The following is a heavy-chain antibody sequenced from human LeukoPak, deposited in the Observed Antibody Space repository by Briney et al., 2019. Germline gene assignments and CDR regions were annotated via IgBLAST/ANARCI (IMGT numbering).Heavy chain of an antibody. CDR2: IRGSGGST. CDR3: AKDTAFMVRGVVGAFDI. V-gene: IGHV3-23*01. D-gene: IGHD3-10*01. CDR1: GFTFSSYA. Sequence: PGGSLRLSCAASGFTFSSYAMSWVRQAPGKGLEWVSTIRGSGGSTFYADSVKGRFTISRDNSKNTLYLQMNNLRAEDTAVYYCAKDTAFMVRGVVGAFDIWGQGTMVTVSS. J-gene: IGHJ3*02.